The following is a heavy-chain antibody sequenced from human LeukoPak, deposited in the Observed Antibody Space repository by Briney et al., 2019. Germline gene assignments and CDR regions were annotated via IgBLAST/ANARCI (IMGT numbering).Heavy chain of an antibody. CDR1: GYTFTGYY. J-gene: IGHJ4*02. CDR2: INPNSGGT. CDR3: ARARLVGITMVRGVKNYYFDY. V-gene: IGHV1-2*02. D-gene: IGHD3-10*01. Sequence: ASVKVSCKASGYTFTGYYMHWVRQAPGQGLEWMGWINPNSGGTNYAQKFQGRVTMTRDTSISTAYMELSSLRSEDTAVYYCARARLVGITMVRGVKNYYFDYWGQGTLVTVSS.